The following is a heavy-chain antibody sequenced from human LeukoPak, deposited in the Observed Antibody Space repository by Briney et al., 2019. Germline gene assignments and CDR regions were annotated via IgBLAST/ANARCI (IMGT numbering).Heavy chain of an antibody. V-gene: IGHV3-43*01. CDR2: ISWDGGNT. D-gene: IGHD3-9*01. Sequence: GGSLRLSCAASGFAFGHYTMHWVRQAPGKGLEWVSLISWDGGNTYYADSVKGRFTISRDNAKNSLYLQMNSLRAEDTAVYYCAREGYYDILTGYYTSNGVSYFDYWGQGTLVTVSS. CDR1: GFAFGHYT. CDR3: AREGYYDILTGYYTSNGVSYFDY. J-gene: IGHJ4*02.